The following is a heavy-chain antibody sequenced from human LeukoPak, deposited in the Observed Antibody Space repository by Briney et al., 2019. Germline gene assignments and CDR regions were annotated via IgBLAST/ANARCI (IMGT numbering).Heavy chain of an antibody. CDR3: ARDESNWFDP. CDR1: GFTFSSYA. V-gene: IGHV3-30*04. Sequence: GGSLRLPCAASGFTFSSYAMHWVRQAPGKGLEWVAVISYDGSNKYYADSVRGRFTISRDNSKNTLYLQMNSLRAEDTAVYYCARDESNWFDPWGQGTLVTVSS. CDR2: ISYDGSNK. J-gene: IGHJ5*02.